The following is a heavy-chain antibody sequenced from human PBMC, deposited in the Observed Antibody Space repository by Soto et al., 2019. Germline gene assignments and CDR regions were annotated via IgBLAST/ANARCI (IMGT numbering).Heavy chain of an antibody. Sequence: QVQLVQSGAEVKKPGASVRVSCKTSGYTFINYGITWVRQAPGQGLEWMGWLSAYNGDTSSSEKLQDRFTMATDTSTNTVDMDLRSLTSDDTAGYYCARWSAIVGGAEALDVWGQGTMVIVSS. CDR2: LSAYNGDT. CDR1: GYTFINYG. J-gene: IGHJ3*01. D-gene: IGHD1-26*01. V-gene: IGHV1-18*01. CDR3: ARWSAIVGGAEALDV.